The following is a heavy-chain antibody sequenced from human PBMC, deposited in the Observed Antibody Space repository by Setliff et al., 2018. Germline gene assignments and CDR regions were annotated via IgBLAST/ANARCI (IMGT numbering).Heavy chain of an antibody. D-gene: IGHD3-10*01. V-gene: IGHV4-38-2*01. CDR1: GYSIRNGYY. CDR2: IYHGGTT. Sequence: SETLSLTCGVSGYSIRNGYYWAWIRQPPGKGLEWIGSIYHGGTTYYSPSLKTRVSMSVDPSKNQFSLHLSSVTAADTAIYYCARHSSWGTVTDRLHYNFFDFWGQGTLVTVSS. CDR3: ARHSSWGTVTDRLHYNFFDF. J-gene: IGHJ4*02.